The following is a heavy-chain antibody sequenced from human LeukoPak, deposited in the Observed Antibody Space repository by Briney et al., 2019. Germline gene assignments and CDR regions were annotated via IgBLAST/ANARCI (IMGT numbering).Heavy chain of an antibody. D-gene: IGHD5-12*01. V-gene: IGHV3-53*01. Sequence: PGGSLRLSCAASVFTVSSNYMSWVRQAPGKGLEWVSVIYSGGSTYYADSVKGRFTISRDNSKNTLYLQMNSLRAEDTAVYYCARYGGRARYSGYDTFDYWGQGTLVTVSS. CDR3: ARYGGRARYSGYDTFDY. CDR2: IYSGGST. J-gene: IGHJ4*02. CDR1: VFTVSSNY.